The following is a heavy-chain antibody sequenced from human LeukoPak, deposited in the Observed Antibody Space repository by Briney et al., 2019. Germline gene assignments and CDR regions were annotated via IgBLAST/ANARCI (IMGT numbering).Heavy chain of an antibody. Sequence: PSETLSLTCTVSGGSISSHYWSWLRQPPGKGLEWIGYIYYSGSTNYNPSLTSRVTISVDTSKNQFSLKLSSVTAADTAVYYCARRVVVVPAARGGVNWFDPWGQGTLVTVSS. CDR3: ARRVVVVPAARGGVNWFDP. V-gene: IGHV4-59*11. CDR2: IYYSGST. CDR1: GGSISSHY. D-gene: IGHD2-2*01. J-gene: IGHJ5*02.